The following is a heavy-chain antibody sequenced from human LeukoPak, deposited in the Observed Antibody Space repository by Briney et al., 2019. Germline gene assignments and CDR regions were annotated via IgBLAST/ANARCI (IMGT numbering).Heavy chain of an antibody. V-gene: IGHV3-23*01. CDR2: ISDSGGRT. Sequence: GGSLRLSCAASGFSFSSYALSWVPQAPGRGQEWVSAISDSGGRTYYADFVKGRFTISRDNSENTLFLQMSSLRAEDTATYYCAKHYGSGTYYNYFTYCGQGTLVSVSS. J-gene: IGHJ4*02. D-gene: IGHD3-10*01. CDR3: AKHYGSGTYYNYFTY. CDR1: GFSFSSYA.